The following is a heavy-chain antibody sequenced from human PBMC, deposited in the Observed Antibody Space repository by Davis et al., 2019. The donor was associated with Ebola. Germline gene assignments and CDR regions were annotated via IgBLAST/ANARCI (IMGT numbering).Heavy chain of an antibody. V-gene: IGHV3-7*01. CDR3: AGGQWVLPEDY. D-gene: IGHD6-19*01. CDR2: IKQGGSEK. CDR1: GFSFSKYW. Sequence: GESLKISCAASGFSFSKYWMHWVRQAPGKGLEWVASIKQGGSEKHYVDSVKGRFTISRDNTKNSLYLQMNSLRAEDTGVYYCAGGQWVLPEDYWGQGTLVTVSS. J-gene: IGHJ4*02.